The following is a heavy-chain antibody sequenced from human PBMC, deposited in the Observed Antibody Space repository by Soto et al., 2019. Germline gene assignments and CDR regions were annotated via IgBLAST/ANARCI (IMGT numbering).Heavy chain of an antibody. Sequence: SETLSLTCVVSGGSISSGAYSWSWIRQPPGGDLEWIGYTYHSGSTSYNPSLKSRVTISVDRSKNQFSLKLSSVTAADTAVYYCARDGRYHDSTGEEFHYYGLDVWGQGTTVTVSS. CDR3: ARDGRYHDSTGEEFHYYGLDV. D-gene: IGHD3-22*01. CDR1: GGSISSGAYS. J-gene: IGHJ6*02. CDR2: TYHSGST. V-gene: IGHV4-30-2*01.